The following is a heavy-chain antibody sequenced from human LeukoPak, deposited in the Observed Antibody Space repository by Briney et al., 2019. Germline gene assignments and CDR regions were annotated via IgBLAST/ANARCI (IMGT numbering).Heavy chain of an antibody. J-gene: IGHJ4*02. CDR3: AREPFWSGYFSNLHFDY. D-gene: IGHD3-3*01. CDR1: GFTFNTHS. CDR2: ISSTSDPI. Sequence: GGSLRLSFAASGFTFNTHSMNWVRQAPGKGLEWVSYISSTSDPIYYAGSVKGRFTISRDNAKNSLYLQMNSLRAEDTAVYYCAREPFWSGYFSNLHFDYWGRGALVTVSS. V-gene: IGHV3-48*04.